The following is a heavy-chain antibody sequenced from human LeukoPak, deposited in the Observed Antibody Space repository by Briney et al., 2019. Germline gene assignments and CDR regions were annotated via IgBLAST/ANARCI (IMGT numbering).Heavy chain of an antibody. V-gene: IGHV3-30*02. CDR3: AKDGRNYDFWSGYIV. CDR2: IRYDGSNK. CDR1: GFTFSSYG. D-gene: IGHD3-3*01. Sequence: GGSLRLSCAASGFTFSSYGMHWVRRAPGKGLEWVAFIRYDGSNKYYADSVKGRFTISRDNSKNTLYLQMNSLRAEDTAVYYCAKDGRNYDFWSGYIVWGQGTLVTVSS. J-gene: IGHJ1*01.